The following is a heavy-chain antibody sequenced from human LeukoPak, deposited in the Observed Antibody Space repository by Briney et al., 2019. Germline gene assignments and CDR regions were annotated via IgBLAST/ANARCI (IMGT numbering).Heavy chain of an antibody. CDR3: AKSSWGFGELGTFDY. Sequence: GGSLRLSCAASGFTFSSYAMSWVRQAPGKGLEWVSVISGSGGSTYYADSVKGRFTISRDNSKNTLYLQLNSLRAEDMAVYYCAKSSWGFGELGTFDYWGQGTLVTVSS. CDR1: GFTFSSYA. V-gene: IGHV3-23*01. D-gene: IGHD3-10*01. CDR2: ISGSGGST. J-gene: IGHJ4*02.